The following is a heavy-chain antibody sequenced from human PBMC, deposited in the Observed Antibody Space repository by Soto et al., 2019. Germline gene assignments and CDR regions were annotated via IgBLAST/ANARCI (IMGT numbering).Heavy chain of an antibody. V-gene: IGHV3-48*03. J-gene: IGHJ4*02. CDR2: ISSSGSTI. CDR3: ARDEGSAWYFDY. D-gene: IGHD6-19*01. CDR1: GFTFSSYE. Sequence: GGSLRLSCAASGFTFSSYEMNWVRQAPGKGLEWVSYISSSGSTIYYADSVTGRFTISRDNAKNSLYLQMNSLRAEDTAVYYCARDEGSAWYFDYWGQGTLVTVSS.